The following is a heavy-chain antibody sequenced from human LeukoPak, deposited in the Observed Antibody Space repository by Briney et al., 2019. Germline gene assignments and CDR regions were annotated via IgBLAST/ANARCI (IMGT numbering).Heavy chain of an antibody. D-gene: IGHD4-17*01. CDR1: GFTFSSYE. V-gene: IGHV3-48*03. CDR3: AKDSYGDYGKNWFDP. J-gene: IGHJ5*02. CDR2: ISCSGSTI. Sequence: PGGSLRLSCAASGFTFSSYEMNWVRQAPGKGLEWVSYISCSGSTIYYADSVKGRFTISRDNAKNSLYLQMNSLRAEDTAVYYCAKDSYGDYGKNWFDPWGQGTLVTVSS.